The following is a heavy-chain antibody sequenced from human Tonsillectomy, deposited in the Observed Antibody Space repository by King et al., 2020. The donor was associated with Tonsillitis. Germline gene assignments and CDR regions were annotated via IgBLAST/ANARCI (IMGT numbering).Heavy chain of an antibody. CDR3: ATRLAFPTYSSSWFFDY. CDR1: GGSIRSSNYY. CDR2: RSYSGST. J-gene: IGHJ4*02. D-gene: IGHD6-13*01. V-gene: IGHV4-39*01. Sequence: QLQESGPGLVKPSETLSLTCTFSGGSIRSSNYYWGWGRQPPGKGREWIGRRSYSGSTDYNPSLKSRVTISVDTSKHLFSLKLSYVTVADVAVYYCATRLAFPTYSSSWFFDYWGQGSLVTVSS.